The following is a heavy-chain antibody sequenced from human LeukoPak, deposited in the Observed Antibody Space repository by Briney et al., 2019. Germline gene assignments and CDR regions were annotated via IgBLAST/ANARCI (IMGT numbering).Heavy chain of an antibody. Sequence: GGSLRLSCAASGFTFSSYAMHWVRQAPGKGLEWVASISYDGSKKFYADSVKGRFTVSRDNSKNTLYLQMNSLRPEDTSVYYCALDKVAVGDYWGQGTLVTVSS. CDR2: ISYDGSKK. V-gene: IGHV3-30*03. J-gene: IGHJ4*02. CDR1: GFTFSSYA. CDR3: ALDKVAVGDY. D-gene: IGHD6-19*01.